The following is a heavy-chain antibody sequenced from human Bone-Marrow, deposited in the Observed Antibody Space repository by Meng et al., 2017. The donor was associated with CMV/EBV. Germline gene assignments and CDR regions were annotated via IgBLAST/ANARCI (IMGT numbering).Heavy chain of an antibody. CDR3: AREKNYGSGSYIHYGMDV. Sequence: RGSLRLSCAASGFTFSDYYMSWIRQAPGKGLEWVSYISSSGSTIYYADSVKGRFTISRDNAKNSLYLQMNSLRAEATAVYYCAREKNYGSGSYIHYGMDVWGQGTTVTVSS. D-gene: IGHD3-10*01. CDR2: ISSSGSTI. V-gene: IGHV3-11*01. CDR1: GFTFSDYY. J-gene: IGHJ6*02.